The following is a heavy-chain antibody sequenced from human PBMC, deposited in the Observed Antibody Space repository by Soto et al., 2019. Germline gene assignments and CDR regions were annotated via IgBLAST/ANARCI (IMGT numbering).Heavy chain of an antibody. CDR3: ARRRYYYYYYGMDV. CDR1: GGTFSSYA. Sequence: SVQVSCTASGGTFSSYAISWVRQAPGQGLEWMGGIIPIFGTANYAQKFQGRVTITADESTSTAYMELSSLRSEDTAVYYCARRRYYYYYYGMDVWGQGTTVTVAS. CDR2: IIPIFGTA. V-gene: IGHV1-69*13. J-gene: IGHJ6*02.